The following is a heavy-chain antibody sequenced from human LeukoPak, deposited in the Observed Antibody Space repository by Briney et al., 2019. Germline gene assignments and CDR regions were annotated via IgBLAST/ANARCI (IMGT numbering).Heavy chain of an antibody. J-gene: IGHJ4*02. V-gene: IGHV1-46*03. CDR1: GYTFTSYY. CDR3: AIGVEMATIGDY. Sequence: ASVKVSCKASGYTFTSYYMHWVRQAPGQGLEWMGIINPSGGSTSYAQKFQGRVTMTRDTSTSTVCMELSSLRSEDTAVYYCAIGVEMATIGDYWGQGTLVTVSS. D-gene: IGHD5-24*01. CDR2: INPSGGST.